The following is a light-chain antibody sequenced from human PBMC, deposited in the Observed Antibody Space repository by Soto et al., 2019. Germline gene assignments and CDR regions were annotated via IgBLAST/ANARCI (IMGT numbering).Light chain of an antibody. CDR1: QIITNR. CDR3: QHYGGMWT. Sequence: DIQMTQSPSARAASVGYGVTITCRASQIITNRLAXYXXKPGKAPKVLIYDASNLESGVPSRFSGSRSGAEFILTISSLQPDDFATYYCQHYGGMWTCGQGTKVDIK. J-gene: IGKJ1*01. V-gene: IGKV1-5*01. CDR2: DAS.